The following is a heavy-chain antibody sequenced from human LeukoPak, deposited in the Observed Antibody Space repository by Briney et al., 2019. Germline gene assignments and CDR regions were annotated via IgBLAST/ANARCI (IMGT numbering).Heavy chain of an antibody. CDR2: IYTSGST. J-gene: IGHJ6*02. D-gene: IGHD2-2*01. Sequence: SETLSLTGTVSGGSISSYYWSWIRQPAGKGLEWIGRIYTSGSTNYNPSLKSRVTMSVDTSKNQFSLKLSSVTAADTAVYYCARGPIVVVPAAVYYYYYGMDVWGQGTTVTVSS. V-gene: IGHV4-4*07. CDR1: GGSISSYY. CDR3: ARGPIVVVPAAVYYYYYGMDV.